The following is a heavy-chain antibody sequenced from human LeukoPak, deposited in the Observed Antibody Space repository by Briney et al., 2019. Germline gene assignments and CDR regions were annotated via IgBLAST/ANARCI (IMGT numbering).Heavy chain of an antibody. CDR2: ISAYNGNT. D-gene: IGHD3-22*01. CDR1: GYTFTSYG. Sequence: GASVKVSCKASGYTFTSYGISWVRQAPGQGLEWMGWISAYNGNTNYAQKLQGRVTMTTDTSTSTANMELRSLRSDDTAVYYCARDRDDSSGYYYKLMGYWGQGTLVTVSS. V-gene: IGHV1-18*01. J-gene: IGHJ4*02. CDR3: ARDRDDSSGYYYKLMGY.